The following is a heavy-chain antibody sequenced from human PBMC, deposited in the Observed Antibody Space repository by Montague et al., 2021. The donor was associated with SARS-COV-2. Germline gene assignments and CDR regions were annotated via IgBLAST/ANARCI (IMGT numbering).Heavy chain of an antibody. CDR2: IHHGGST. Sequence: SETLSLTCVVHGGSFSTYSRNLNRQPPGKGLEWIGEIHHGGSTNYNPSLKSRVTILADTSKNQFSLRLTSVAAADKAVYYCARLGDGVVPSPILGVGPYYSFYYMDVWGKGTTVTVSS. CDR1: GGSFSTYS. V-gene: IGHV4-34*01. J-gene: IGHJ6*03. D-gene: IGHD3-10*01. CDR3: ARLGDGVVPSPILGVGPYYSFYYMDV.